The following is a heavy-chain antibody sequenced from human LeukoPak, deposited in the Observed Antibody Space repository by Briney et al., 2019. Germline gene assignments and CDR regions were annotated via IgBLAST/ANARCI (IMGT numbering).Heavy chain of an antibody. CDR2: ISGRGGSK. CDR3: AKTNSYSSGYYNY. CDR1: GFTISRYA. J-gene: IGHJ4*02. D-gene: IGHD3-22*01. Sequence: GGSLRLYCAASGFTISRYAMSWVRQPPEKGLEGLSAISGRGGSKYYADSEKGRLTISRDNTKNTLYMQMNSPTAEDTAVYYCAKTNSYSSGYYNYWGQGTLVIVSS. V-gene: IGHV3-23*01.